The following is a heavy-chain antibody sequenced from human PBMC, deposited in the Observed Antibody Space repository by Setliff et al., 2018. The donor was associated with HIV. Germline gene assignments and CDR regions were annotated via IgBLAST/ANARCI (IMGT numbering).Heavy chain of an antibody. V-gene: IGHV4-34*01. CDR3: ARGVARQVVIDRWFDP. CDR2: ISYSGST. Sequence: PSGTLSLTCAVFGGSFSDFYWSWIRQPPGKGLEWIGEISYSGSTVYNPSLKSRVTMSVDASKNLVSLNLNSVTAADTAIYYCARGVARQVVIDRWFDPWGQGTPVTVSS. D-gene: IGHD2-21*01. J-gene: IGHJ5*02. CDR1: GGSFSDFY.